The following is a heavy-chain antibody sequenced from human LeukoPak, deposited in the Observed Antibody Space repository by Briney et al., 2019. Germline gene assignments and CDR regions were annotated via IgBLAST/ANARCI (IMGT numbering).Heavy chain of an antibody. Sequence: SETLSLTCTVSGGSISSYYWSWIRQPPGKGLEWIEHIYYSGSTNYNPSLKSRVTISVDTSKNQISLKLSSVTAADTAVYYCARGRAVVGTDYWGQGTLVTVSS. V-gene: IGHV4-59*01. D-gene: IGHD6-19*01. CDR2: IYYSGST. CDR3: ARGRAVVGTDY. CDR1: GGSISSYY. J-gene: IGHJ4*02.